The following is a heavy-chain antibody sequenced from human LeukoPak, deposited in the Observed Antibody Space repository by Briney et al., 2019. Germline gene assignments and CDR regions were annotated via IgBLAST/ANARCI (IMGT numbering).Heavy chain of an antibody. D-gene: IGHD3-3*01. CDR2: IYTSGAT. CDR1: SGSISGHY. Sequence: SETLSLTCTVTSGSISGHYWSWIRQPAGKEMQWIGRIYTSGATNYNPSLKSRVTMSIDTSKKEFTLKLTSVTAADTAVYYCARDQYFDFWSSTATPYYFDYWGQGTLVTDSS. J-gene: IGHJ4*02. CDR3: ARDQYFDFWSSTATPYYFDY. V-gene: IGHV4-4*07.